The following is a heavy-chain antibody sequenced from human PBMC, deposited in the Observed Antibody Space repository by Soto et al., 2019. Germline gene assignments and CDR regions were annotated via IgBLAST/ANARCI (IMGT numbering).Heavy chain of an antibody. CDR1: GGSISSSSHY. Sequence: PSETLSLTCTVSGGSISSSSHYWGWIRQPPGKGLEWIGSIYYSGSTYYNPSLKSRVTISVDTSKNQFSLKLSSVTAADTAVYYCARHGLTRVRGVQLYMDVSGKRTTVTVSS. CDR2: IYYSGST. V-gene: IGHV4-39*01. J-gene: IGHJ6*03. D-gene: IGHD3-10*01. CDR3: ARHGLTRVRGVQLYMDV.